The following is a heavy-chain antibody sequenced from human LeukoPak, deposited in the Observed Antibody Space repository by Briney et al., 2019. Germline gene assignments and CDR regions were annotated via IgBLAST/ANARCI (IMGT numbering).Heavy chain of an antibody. J-gene: IGHJ4*02. CDR3: ARETYSGNQRGFDY. CDR1: GVSISSSNYY. CDR2: IYYSGT. D-gene: IGHD1-26*01. V-gene: IGHV4-39*02. Sequence: SETLSLTCTVSGVSISSSNYYWGWIRQPPGKGLEWIGTIYYSGTYYNPSLKSRVTISVDTSKNQFSLKLSSVTAADTAVYYCARETYSGNQRGFDYWGQETLVTVSS.